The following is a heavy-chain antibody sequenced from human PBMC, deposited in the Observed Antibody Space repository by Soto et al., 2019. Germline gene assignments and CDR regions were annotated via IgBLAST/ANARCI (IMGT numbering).Heavy chain of an antibody. Sequence: SETLSLTCLVSGQYIKSNFWGAWIRQSPGKGLEWIGYIYHSGSANYTPSLKSRVTMSVDTSKNQFSLKLSSVTAADTAVYYCARVWGGAFDFWGQGTMVTVSS. V-gene: IGHV4-59*01. CDR3: ARVWGGAFDF. CDR1: GQYIKSNF. D-gene: IGHD3-10*01. CDR2: IYHSGSA. J-gene: IGHJ3*01.